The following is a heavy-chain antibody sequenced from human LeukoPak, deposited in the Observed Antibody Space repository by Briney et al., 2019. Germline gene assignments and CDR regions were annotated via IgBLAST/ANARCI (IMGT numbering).Heavy chain of an antibody. V-gene: IGHV3-23*01. CDR2: ISGSGGST. Sequence: GGSLRLSCAASGITFSTYEMNWVRQAPGKGLEWVSGISGSGGSTYYADSVKGRFTISRDNSKNTLYLQMSSLRAEETAVYYCAKDRSWAATTTRLYSFDYWGQGTLVTVSS. D-gene: IGHD1-26*01. J-gene: IGHJ4*02. CDR3: AKDRSWAATTTRLYSFDY. CDR1: GITFSTYE.